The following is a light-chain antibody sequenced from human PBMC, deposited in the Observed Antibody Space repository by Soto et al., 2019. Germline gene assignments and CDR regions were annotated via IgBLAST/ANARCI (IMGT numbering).Light chain of an antibody. CDR2: AVT. J-gene: IGLJ1*01. CDR1: SSDIGGYNY. V-gene: IGLV2-14*01. CDR3: CSYTTSGTFV. Sequence: QSALTQPASVSGSPGQSITISCTGTSSDIGGYNYVSWYQQHPGKAPKLMIYAVTDRPSGVSYRFSGSKSGNTASLTISGLQAEDEADYHCCSYTTSGTFVFGTGTKLTVL.